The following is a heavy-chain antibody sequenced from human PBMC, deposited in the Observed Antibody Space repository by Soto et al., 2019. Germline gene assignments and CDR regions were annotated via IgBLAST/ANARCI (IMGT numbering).Heavy chain of an antibody. CDR3: ARHRHHRGTVGATSTLDP. J-gene: IGHJ5*02. CDR2: HYSGGGT. CDR1: VFSASSNY. D-gene: IGHD1-26*01. V-gene: IGHV3-53*01. Sequence: PSCAISVFSASSNYLSWGREAAGKGLEWVSVHYSGGGTDYADSVQGRFTISRDKSNNTLYLQMRRVRAEDTAVYFCARHRHHRGTVGATSTLDPWGQGTQVTVSS.